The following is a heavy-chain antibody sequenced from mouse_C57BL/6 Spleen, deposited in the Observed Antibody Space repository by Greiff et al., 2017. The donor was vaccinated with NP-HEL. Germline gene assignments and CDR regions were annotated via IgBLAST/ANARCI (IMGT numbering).Heavy chain of an antibody. J-gene: IGHJ4*01. D-gene: IGHD2-4*01. CDR2: IYPGSGST. CDR1: GYTFTSYW. CDR3: ALYDYDDGDYAMDY. Sequence: VQLQQSGAELVKPGASVKMSCKASGYTFTSYWITWVKQRPGQGLEWIGDIYPGSGSTNYNEKFKSKATLTVDTSSSTAYMQLSSLTSEDSAVYYCALYDYDDGDYAMDYWGQRTSVTVSS. V-gene: IGHV1-55*01.